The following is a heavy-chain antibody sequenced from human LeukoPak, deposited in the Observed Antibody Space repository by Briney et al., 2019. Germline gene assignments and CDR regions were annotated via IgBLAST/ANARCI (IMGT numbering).Heavy chain of an antibody. J-gene: IGHJ3*02. CDR1: GGSFSGYY. CDR3: AGIRKGYSYGYALDAFDI. CDR2: INHSGST. D-gene: IGHD5-18*01. Sequence: SETLSLTCAVYGGSFSGYYWSWIRQPPGKGLEWIGEINHSGSTNYNPSLKSRVTISVDTSKNQFSLKLSSVTAADTAVYYCAGIRKGYSYGYALDAFDIWGQGTMVTVSS. V-gene: IGHV4-34*01.